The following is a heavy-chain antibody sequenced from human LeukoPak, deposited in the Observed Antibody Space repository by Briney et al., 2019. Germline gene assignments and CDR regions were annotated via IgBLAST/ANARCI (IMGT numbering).Heavy chain of an antibody. D-gene: IGHD5-18*01. V-gene: IGHV4-59*01. Sequence: SETLSLTCSVSGDSISSDYWSWIRQPPGKGLEWIGFIYYGGTTYYNPSLKSRVTISVDTSRNQFSLKLTSVTAVDTAVYYCARAQRYSYGYFDYWGQGSLVTVSS. CDR2: IYYGGTT. CDR1: GDSISSDY. CDR3: ARAQRYSYGYFDY. J-gene: IGHJ4*02.